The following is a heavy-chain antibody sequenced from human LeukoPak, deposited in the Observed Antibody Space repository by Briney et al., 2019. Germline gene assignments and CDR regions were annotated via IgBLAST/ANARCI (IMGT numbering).Heavy chain of an antibody. V-gene: IGHV4-59*01. Sequence: SETLSLTCTVSGGSISSYYWSWIRQPPGKGLEWIGYTYYSGSTNYNPSLKSRVTISVDTSKNQFSLKLSSVTAADTAVYYCARDPPWSRGWYGFGYWGQGTLVTVSS. CDR3: ARDPPWSRGWYGFGY. CDR1: GGSISSYY. J-gene: IGHJ4*02. CDR2: TYYSGST. D-gene: IGHD6-19*01.